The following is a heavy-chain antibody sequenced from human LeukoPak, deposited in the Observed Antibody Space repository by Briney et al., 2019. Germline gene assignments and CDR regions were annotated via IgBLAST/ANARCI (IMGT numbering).Heavy chain of an antibody. CDR1: GYTFTSYD. CDR2: IIPILGIA. Sequence: SVKVSCKASGYTFTSYDINWVRQAPGQGLEWMGRIIPILGIANYAQKFQGRVTITADKSTSTAYMELSSLRSEDTAVYYCATMTTVDYYFDYWGQGTLVTVSS. CDR3: ATMTTVDYYFDY. D-gene: IGHD4-17*01. J-gene: IGHJ4*02. V-gene: IGHV1-69*04.